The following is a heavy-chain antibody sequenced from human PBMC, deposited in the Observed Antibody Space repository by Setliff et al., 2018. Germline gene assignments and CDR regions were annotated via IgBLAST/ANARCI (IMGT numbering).Heavy chain of an antibody. CDR3: ARRWNFGPYGSGIHDGFDM. D-gene: IGHD3-10*01. Sequence: KTSETLSLTCAVFDGSFSDYYWSWFRQPPGKGLGWIGEINHYGSTKYKSSLRSRVTISVDTSKNQFSLKLNSVTAADTAVYYCARRWNFGPYGSGIHDGFDMWGQGTMVTVSS. V-gene: IGHV4-34*01. CDR1: DGSFSDYY. J-gene: IGHJ3*02. CDR2: INHYGST.